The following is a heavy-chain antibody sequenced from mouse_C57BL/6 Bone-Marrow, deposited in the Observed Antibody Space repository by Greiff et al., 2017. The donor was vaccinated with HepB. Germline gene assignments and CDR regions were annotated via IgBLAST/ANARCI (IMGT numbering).Heavy chain of an antibody. CDR2: IRNKVNGYTT. CDR1: GFTFTDYY. D-gene: IGHD2-13*01. Sequence: AASGFTFTDYYMSWVRQPPGKALEWLGFIRNKVNGYTTVYSASVKGRFTISRDNSQSLLYLQMNALRAEDSATYYCARGEAWYFDVWGTGTTVTVSS. J-gene: IGHJ1*03. V-gene: IGHV7-3*01. CDR3: ARGEAWYFDV.